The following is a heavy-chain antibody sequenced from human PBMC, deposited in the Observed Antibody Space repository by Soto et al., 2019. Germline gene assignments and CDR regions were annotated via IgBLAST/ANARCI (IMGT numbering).Heavy chain of an antibody. Sequence: EVQLEESGGALVQPGRSLRLSCAASGFTFDDYAMHWVRQVLGKGLEWVSSISWNSGNIGYAASVKGRFTTSRDNAKNSLYLQMNSLRPEDTALYYCVRSKGGYSYGTPFDYWGQGPPVTVSS. J-gene: IGHJ4*02. CDR3: VRSKGGYSYGTPFDY. D-gene: IGHD5-18*01. CDR2: ISWNSGNI. V-gene: IGHV3-9*01. CDR1: GFTFDDYA.